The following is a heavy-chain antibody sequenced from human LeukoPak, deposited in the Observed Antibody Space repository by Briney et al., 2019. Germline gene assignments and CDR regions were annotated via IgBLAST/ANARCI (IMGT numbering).Heavy chain of an antibody. Sequence: GGSLRLSCAATGFSFSSYAMNWVRQAPGKGLEWVSSITSSSDIYYADSVKGRFTISRDNAKNSLYLEMNSLGAEDTAVYYCARQFGGSYGYWGQGTLVTVSS. V-gene: IGHV3-21*01. D-gene: IGHD1-26*01. CDR2: ITSSSDI. J-gene: IGHJ4*02. CDR3: ARQFGGSYGY. CDR1: GFSFSSYA.